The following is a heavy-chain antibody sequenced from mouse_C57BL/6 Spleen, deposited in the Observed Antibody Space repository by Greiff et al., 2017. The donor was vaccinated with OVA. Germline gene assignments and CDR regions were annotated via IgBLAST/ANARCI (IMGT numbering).Heavy chain of an antibody. V-gene: IGHV1-15*01. CDR1: GYTFTDYE. CDR3: TRGKFLPYSNPFAD. CDR2: IDPETGGT. Sequence: QVQLKESGAELVRPGASVTLSCKASGYTFTDYEMHWVKQTPVHGLEWIGAIDPETGGTAYNQKFKGKAILTADKSSSTAYMELRSLTSEDSAVYYCTRGKFLPYSNPFADWGQGTLGTVSA. D-gene: IGHD2-5*01. J-gene: IGHJ3*01.